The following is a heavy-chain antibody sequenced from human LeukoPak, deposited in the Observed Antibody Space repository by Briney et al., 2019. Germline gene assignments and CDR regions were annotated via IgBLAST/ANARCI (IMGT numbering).Heavy chain of an antibody. Sequence: PGGSLRLSYAASGFTSSSYWMHWVRQVRGKGLVWVSRISGDGTARNYADSVKGPFTISRDDAKNTGDLQMNSRRGEDTAVYYCVRGRGSYGWFDPWGQGTLVTVSS. CDR2: ISGDGTAR. CDR3: VRGRGSYGWFDP. V-gene: IGHV3-74*01. D-gene: IGHD3-10*01. CDR1: GFTSSSYW. J-gene: IGHJ5*02.